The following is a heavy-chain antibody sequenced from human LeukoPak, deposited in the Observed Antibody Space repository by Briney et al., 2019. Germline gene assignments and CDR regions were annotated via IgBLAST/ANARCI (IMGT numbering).Heavy chain of an antibody. V-gene: IGHV3-30*18. D-gene: IGHD3-22*01. CDR1: GFTFSSYG. CDR3: AKLDYYDSSGYYYDYFDY. J-gene: IGHJ4*02. CDR2: ISYDGTDK. Sequence: PGGSLRLSCAASGFTFSSYGMHWVRQAPGKGLEWVALISYDGTDKYYADSVKGRFTISRDNSKNTLYLQVNSLRAEDTAVYYCAKLDYYDSSGYYYDYFDYWGQGTLVTVSS.